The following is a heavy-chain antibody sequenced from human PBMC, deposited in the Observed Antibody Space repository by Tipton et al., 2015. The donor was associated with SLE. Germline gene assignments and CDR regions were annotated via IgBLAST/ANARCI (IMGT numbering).Heavy chain of an antibody. D-gene: IGHD3-3*01. J-gene: IGHJ3*02. CDR1: GGSINSYY. CDR3: AGHRPYDFWDINEPGDGFDI. CDR2: FHSSGIL. V-gene: IGHV4-4*07. Sequence: LRLSCTVSGGSINSYYWTWVRQPAGKGLEWIGHFHSSGILNYNPSLKSRVTMSGDTSKNQLSLKLNSVTAADTAVYYCAGHRPYDFWDINEPGDGFDIWGQGTMVTVSS.